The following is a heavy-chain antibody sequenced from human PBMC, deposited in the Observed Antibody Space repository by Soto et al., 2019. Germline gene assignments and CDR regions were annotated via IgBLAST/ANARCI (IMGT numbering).Heavy chain of an antibody. CDR2: IYYSGSA. CDR3: ARDSSGSRSGWFDP. Sequence: SETLSLTCTVSGGSLSSYYWSWIRQPPGKGLEWIGYIYYSGSANYNPSLKSRVTISVDRSKNQFSLKLSSVTAADTAVYYCARDSSGSRSGWFDPWGQGTLVTVSS. V-gene: IGHV4-59*12. J-gene: IGHJ5*02. CDR1: GGSLSSYY. D-gene: IGHD3-22*01.